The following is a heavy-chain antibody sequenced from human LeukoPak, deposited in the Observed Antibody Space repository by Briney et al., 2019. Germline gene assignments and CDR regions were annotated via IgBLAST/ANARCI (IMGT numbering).Heavy chain of an antibody. V-gene: IGHV4-4*02. J-gene: IGHJ3*02. D-gene: IGHD3-9*01. Sequence: SGTLSLTCAVSGGSISSSNWWSWVRQPPGKGLEWIGEIYHSGSTNYNPSLKSRVTISVDKSKNQFSLKQSSVTAADTAVYYCARDGYFDWLSLTKLDAFDIWGQGTLVTVSS. CDR3: ARDGYFDWLSLTKLDAFDI. CDR2: IYHSGST. CDR1: GGSISSSNW.